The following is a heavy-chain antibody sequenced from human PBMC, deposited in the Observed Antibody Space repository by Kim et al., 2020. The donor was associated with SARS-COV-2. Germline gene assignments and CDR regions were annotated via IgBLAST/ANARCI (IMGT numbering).Heavy chain of an antibody. V-gene: IGHV3-30*04. Sequence: GGSLRLSCAASGFTFSSYAMHWVRQAPGKGLEWVAVISYDGSNKYYADSVKGRFTISRDNSKNTLYLQMNSLRAEDTAVYYCARGQLTLGYYFLSAFDIWGQGTMVTVSS. CDR1: GFTFSSYA. J-gene: IGHJ3*02. CDR2: ISYDGSNK. D-gene: IGHD3-22*01. CDR3: ARGQLTLGYYFLSAFDI.